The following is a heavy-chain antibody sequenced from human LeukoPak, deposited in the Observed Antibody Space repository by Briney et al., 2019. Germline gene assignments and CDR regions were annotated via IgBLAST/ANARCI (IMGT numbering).Heavy chain of an antibody. J-gene: IGHJ5*02. CDR3: ARDHWFDP. V-gene: IGHV3-33*01. CDR1: VFTFSSYG. CDR2: IWYDGSNK. Sequence: PGGALRLSRAASVFTFSSYGMHGVREAPGRGLEWVAVIWYDGSNKYYADSVKGRFTISRDNSKNTLYLQMNSVRAEDTAVYYCARDHWFDPWGQGTLVTVSS.